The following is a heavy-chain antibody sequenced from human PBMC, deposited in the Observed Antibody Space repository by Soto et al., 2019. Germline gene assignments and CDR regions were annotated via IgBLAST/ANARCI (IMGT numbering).Heavy chain of an antibody. CDR2: MNPNSGNT. CDR1: GYTFTSYD. V-gene: IGHV1-8*01. CDR3: ARKRITIFGVVIDALGFDP. D-gene: IGHD3-3*01. Sequence: ASVKVSCKASGYTFTSYDINWVRQATGQGLEWMGWMNPNSGNTGYAQKFQGRVTMTRNTSISTAYMELSSLRSEDTAVYYCARKRITIFGVVIDALGFDPWGQGTLVTVSS. J-gene: IGHJ5*02.